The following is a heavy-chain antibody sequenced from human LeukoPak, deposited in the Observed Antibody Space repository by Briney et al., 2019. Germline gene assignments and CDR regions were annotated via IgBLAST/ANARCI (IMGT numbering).Heavy chain of an antibody. D-gene: IGHD3-3*01. CDR2: IIPIFGTA. CDR1: GGTFSSYA. Sequence: ASVKVSCKASGGTFSSYAISWVRQAPRQGLEWMGGIIPIFGTANYAQKFQGRVTITADESTSTAYMELSSLRSEDTAVYYCARSRPYYDFWSGYSYNWFDPWGQGTLVTVSS. CDR3: ARSRPYYDFWSGYSYNWFDP. V-gene: IGHV1-69*13. J-gene: IGHJ5*02.